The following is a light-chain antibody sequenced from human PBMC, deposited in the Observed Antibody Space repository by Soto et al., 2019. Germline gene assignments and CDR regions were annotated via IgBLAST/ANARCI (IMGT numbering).Light chain of an antibody. J-gene: IGKJ1*01. CDR1: QSVSSSY. CDR2: AAS. Sequence: EIVLTQSPGTLSLSPGERATLSCRASQSVSSSYLAWYQQKPGQAPRLLIYAASYRATGIPDRFSGSGSGTDFTLTISRLEPEDFAVYYCQQYSGSPWTFGQGTKVEIK. CDR3: QQYSGSPWT. V-gene: IGKV3-20*01.